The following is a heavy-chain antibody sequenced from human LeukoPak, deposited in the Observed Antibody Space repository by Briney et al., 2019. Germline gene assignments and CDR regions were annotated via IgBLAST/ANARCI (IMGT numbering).Heavy chain of an antibody. J-gene: IGHJ4*02. CDR2: INTNTGNP. CDR1: GGTFSSYA. Sequence: ASVKVSCKASGGTFSSYAISWVRQAPGQGLEWMGWINTNTGNPTYAQGFTGRFVFSLDTSVSTAYLQISSLKAEDTAVYYCARVGAGPVSIAEALGYWGQGTLVTVSS. CDR3: ARVGAGPVSIAEALGY. D-gene: IGHD6-19*01. V-gene: IGHV7-4-1*02.